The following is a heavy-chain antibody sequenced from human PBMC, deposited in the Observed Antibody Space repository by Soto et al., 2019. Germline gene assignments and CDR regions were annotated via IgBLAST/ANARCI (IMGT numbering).Heavy chain of an antibody. V-gene: IGHV1-69*01. J-gene: IGHJ3*02. CDR2: INPVFGTA. CDR1: GGTFRSYG. D-gene: IGHD2-15*01. CDR3: VFWDSGDSWKINVAFDI. Sequence: QVQLVQSGAEVKKPGSSAKVSCKASGGTFRSYGISWVRQAPGQGLEWMGGINPVFGTANYAEKFQGRVTIIADESTSTAYMELSTLRSEDTAVYYCVFWDSGDSWKINVAFDIWGQGTMVTVSS.